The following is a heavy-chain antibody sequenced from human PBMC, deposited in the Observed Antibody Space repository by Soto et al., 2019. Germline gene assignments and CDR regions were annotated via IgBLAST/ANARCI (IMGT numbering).Heavy chain of an antibody. V-gene: IGHV1-18*01. J-gene: IGHJ4*02. Sequence: QVQLVQSGAEVKKSGASVMVSCKGSGYSFITYGMSWVRQAPGQGLEWVGWISTYNGNTKYVESLQGRVTMTTDTTTSTAYMELRSLRSDDTAVYYCARGPTDYYDKSGDYCLDYWGQGTLVTVSP. D-gene: IGHD3-22*01. CDR3: ARGPTDYYDKSGDYCLDY. CDR2: ISTYNGNT. CDR1: GYSFITYG.